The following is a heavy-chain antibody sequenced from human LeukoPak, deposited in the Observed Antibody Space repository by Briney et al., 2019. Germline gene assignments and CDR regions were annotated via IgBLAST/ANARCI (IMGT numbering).Heavy chain of an antibody. V-gene: IGHV4-59*01. CDR2: IYYSGST. CDR3: ARDSSSWSGDFGY. D-gene: IGHD6-13*01. Sequence: SETLSLTCAVSGASISSYYWSWIRQSPGKGLEWIGYIYYSGSTNYNPSLKSRVTISVDTSKNQFSLKLSSVTAADTAVYYCARDSSSWSGDFGYWGQGTLVTVSS. J-gene: IGHJ4*02. CDR1: GASISSYY.